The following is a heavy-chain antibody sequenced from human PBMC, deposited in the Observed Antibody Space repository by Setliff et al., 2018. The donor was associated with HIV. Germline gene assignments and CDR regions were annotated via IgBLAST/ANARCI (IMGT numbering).Heavy chain of an antibody. J-gene: IGHJ6*04. Sequence: PGGSLRLSCAASGFTFDDFGMSWVRQGPGKGLEWVSSINWNGGSTGYADSVKGRFTISRDNAKNSLYLQMNSLRAEDTALYYCARDIPFGDLLMLQAYMDVWGKGTTVTVSS. CDR2: INWNGGST. CDR1: GFTFDDFG. D-gene: IGHD3-10*01. V-gene: IGHV3-20*04. CDR3: ARDIPFGDLLMLQAYMDV.